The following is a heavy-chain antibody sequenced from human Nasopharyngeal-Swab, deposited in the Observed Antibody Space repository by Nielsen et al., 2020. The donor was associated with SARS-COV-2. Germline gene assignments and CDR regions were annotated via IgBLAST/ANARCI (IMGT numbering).Heavy chain of an antibody. D-gene: IGHD1-26*01. CDR1: GGSVSDTDYF. CDR3: ASYYVGVDGQKRFDD. CDR2: IDYRRRT. Sequence: SETLSLTCTVSGGSVSDTDYFWGWIRQPPVTGLEWIGNIDYRRRTFYNPSLKSRVSISVDMSKNQFSLNLHSVTAADTGVYYCASYYVGVDGQKRFDDWGQGTLVTVSS. J-gene: IGHJ4*02. V-gene: IGHV4-39*01.